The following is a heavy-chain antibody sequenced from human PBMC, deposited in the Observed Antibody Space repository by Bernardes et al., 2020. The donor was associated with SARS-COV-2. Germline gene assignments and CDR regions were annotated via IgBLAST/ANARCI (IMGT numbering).Heavy chain of an antibody. CDR1: GFSFSTYS. CDR3: VREAVAGTSAA. D-gene: IGHD6-19*01. CDR2: ISSTSSYI. J-gene: IGHJ4*02. Sequence: GGSLRLCCAASGFSFSTYSMIWVRQAPGKGLEWVSSISSTSSYIYYADSMKGRFTISRDNAKNSLYLQMNSLRAEDTAVYYCVREAVAGTSAAWGQGTLVTVSS. V-gene: IGHV3-21*01.